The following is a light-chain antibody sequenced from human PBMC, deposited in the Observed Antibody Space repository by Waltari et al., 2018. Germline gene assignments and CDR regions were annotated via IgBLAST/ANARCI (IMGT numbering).Light chain of an antibody. V-gene: IGKV4-1*01. CDR2: WAS. CDR1: QSVLYSSNNKNY. J-gene: IGKJ2*01. Sequence: IVMTQSPDSLAVSLGERATINCKSSQSVLYSSNNKNYLAWYQQKPGQPPKLLIYWASTRESGVPDRFSGSGSGTDFTLTISSLQAEDVAVYYCQEYYGTPPDTFGQGTKLEIK. CDR3: QEYYGTPPDT.